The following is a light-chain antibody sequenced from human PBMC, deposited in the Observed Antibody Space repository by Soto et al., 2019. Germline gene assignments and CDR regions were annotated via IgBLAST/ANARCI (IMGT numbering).Light chain of an antibody. V-gene: IGKV3-20*01. Sequence: EFVLTQSPGTLSLAPGERATPAWGASQSIGSSYLAWYQQKPGQAPRLLIYGASSRATGIPDRFSGGGSGTDFSLTISRLDPEDFAVYYCQQYSSSPITFGQGTRLEIK. CDR3: QQYSSSPIT. J-gene: IGKJ5*01. CDR2: GAS. CDR1: QSIGSSY.